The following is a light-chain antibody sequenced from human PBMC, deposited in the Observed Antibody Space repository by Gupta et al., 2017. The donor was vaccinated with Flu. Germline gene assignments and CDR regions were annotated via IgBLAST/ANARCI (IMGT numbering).Light chain of an antibody. CDR2: MAS. CDR3: QQYNSYCS. Sequence: DIQMNQPPSTLSASVGDRVTITCRTRHNINRWLAWYQQKPGKAPNLLIYMASKLESGVPSRFSGSGSGTEFTLTISSLQPDDFATYYCQQYNSYCSFGQGTKVEIK. J-gene: IGKJ2*04. CDR1: HNINRW. V-gene: IGKV1-5*03.